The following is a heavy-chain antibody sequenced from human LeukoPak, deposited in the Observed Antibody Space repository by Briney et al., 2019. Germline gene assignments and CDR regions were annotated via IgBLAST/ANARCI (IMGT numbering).Heavy chain of an antibody. CDR3: AFGVVAATSPMDV. CDR2: ISAYNGNT. Sequence: ASVKVSCKASGYPFTSYGISWVRQAPGQGLEWMGWISAYNGNTNYAQKLQGRVTMTTDISTSTVYMELRSVRSDDTAVYYCAFGVVAATSPMDVWGKGTTVTVSS. CDR1: GYPFTSYG. J-gene: IGHJ6*03. V-gene: IGHV1-18*01. D-gene: IGHD2-15*01.